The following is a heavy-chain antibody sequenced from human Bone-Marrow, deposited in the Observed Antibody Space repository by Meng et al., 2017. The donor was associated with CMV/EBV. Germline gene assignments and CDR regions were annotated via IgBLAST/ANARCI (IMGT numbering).Heavy chain of an antibody. V-gene: IGHV3-74*01. CDR1: GFTFSSYW. CDR2: INSDGSST. Sequence: GGSLRLSCAASGFTFSSYWMHWVRQAPGKGLVWVSRINSDGSSTSYADSVKGRFTISRDNAKNTLYLQMNSLRAEDTAVYYCARDPPDQRITMVRGVIWGMDVWGQGPTVTFYS. CDR3: ARDPPDQRITMVRGVIWGMDV. J-gene: IGHJ6*02. D-gene: IGHD3-10*01.